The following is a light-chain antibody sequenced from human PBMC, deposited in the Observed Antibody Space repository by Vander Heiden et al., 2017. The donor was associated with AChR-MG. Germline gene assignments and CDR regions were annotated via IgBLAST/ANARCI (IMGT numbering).Light chain of an antibody. CDR3: QHYGSSYT. V-gene: IGKV3-20*01. Sequence: EIVLTQSPGTLSLSPGERATLSCRASQSVSSSYLAWYQKKPGQAPRLLIYGASSRATGIPDRFSGSGSGTDFTLTISGLEPEDFAVYYCQHYGSSYTFGQGTKLEIK. CDR1: QSVSSSY. CDR2: GAS. J-gene: IGKJ2*01.